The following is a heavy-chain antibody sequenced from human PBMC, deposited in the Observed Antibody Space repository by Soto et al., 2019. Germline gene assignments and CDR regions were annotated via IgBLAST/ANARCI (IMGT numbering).Heavy chain of an antibody. V-gene: IGHV1-18*01. CDR1: GYTFTSYG. CDR2: ISAYNGNT. Sequence: GASVKVSCKASGYTFTSYGISWVRQAPGQGLEWLGWISAYNGNTHYAQKVRDRVTLTTDTSTNTAYMELRSLTSDDTAVYYCARDQESITDRILQYWGQGTRVTVSS. D-gene: IGHD3-10*01. J-gene: IGHJ4*02. CDR3: ARDQESITDRILQY.